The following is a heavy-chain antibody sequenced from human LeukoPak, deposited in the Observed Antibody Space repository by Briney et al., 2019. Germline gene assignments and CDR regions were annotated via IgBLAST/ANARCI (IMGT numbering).Heavy chain of an antibody. Sequence: PGGSLRLSCAASGFTFSSYPMTCVRQAPGKGLEWVSSILSGGSTYYADSVKGRFTISRDNSGNTLFLQLNSLRAEDTAIYYCAKVGPSGHDAFDIWGQGTMVTVSS. V-gene: IGHV3-23*01. D-gene: IGHD3-10*01. CDR1: GFTFSSYP. J-gene: IGHJ3*02. CDR3: AKVGPSGHDAFDI. CDR2: ILSGGST.